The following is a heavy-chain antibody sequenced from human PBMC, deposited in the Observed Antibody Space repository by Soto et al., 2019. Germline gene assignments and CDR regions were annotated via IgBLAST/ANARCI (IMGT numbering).Heavy chain of an antibody. CDR3: AREGKPLPATINWFDP. Sequence: GASVKVSCKASGGTFSSYAISWVRQAPGQGLEWMGGIIPIFGTANYAQKFQGRVTITADESTSTAYMELSSLRSEDTAVYYCAREGKPLPATINWFDPWGQGTLVTVSS. CDR2: IIPIFGTA. J-gene: IGHJ5*02. CDR1: GGTFSSYA. D-gene: IGHD2-2*01. V-gene: IGHV1-69*13.